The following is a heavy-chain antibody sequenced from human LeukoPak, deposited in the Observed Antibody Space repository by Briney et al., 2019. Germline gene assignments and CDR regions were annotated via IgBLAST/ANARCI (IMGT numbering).Heavy chain of an antibody. CDR3: ARHLTRITIFGVATTYYYYYGMDV. CDR2: IYYSGST. CDR1: GGSISSSSYY. J-gene: IGHJ6*02. D-gene: IGHD3-3*01. V-gene: IGHV4-39*01. Sequence: SETLSLTCTVSGGSISSSSYYWGWIRQPPGKGLEWIGSIYYSGSTYYNPSLKSRVTISVDTSKNQFSLKLSSVTAADTAVYCCARHLTRITIFGVATTYYYYYGMDVWGQGTTVTVSS.